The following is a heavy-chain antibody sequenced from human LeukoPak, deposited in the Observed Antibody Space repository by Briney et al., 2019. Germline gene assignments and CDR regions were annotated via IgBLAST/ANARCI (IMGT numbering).Heavy chain of an antibody. Sequence: GGSLRLSCAASGFTFSSYAMHWVRQAPGKGLEWVAVISYDGSNKYYADSVKGRFTISRDNSKNTLYLQMNSLRAEDTAVYYCAREMGVGSSKPYYFDYWGQGTLVTVSS. D-gene: IGHD6-13*01. CDR1: GFTFSSYA. V-gene: IGHV3-30-3*01. CDR2: ISYDGSNK. J-gene: IGHJ4*02. CDR3: AREMGVGSSKPYYFDY.